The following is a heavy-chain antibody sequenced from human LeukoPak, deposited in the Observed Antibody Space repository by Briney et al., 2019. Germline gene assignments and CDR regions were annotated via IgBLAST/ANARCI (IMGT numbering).Heavy chain of an antibody. V-gene: IGHV5-51*01. CDR3: ASATGYYDSGGYRYYLDY. D-gene: IGHD3-22*01. CDR1: GYNFTSYW. Sequence: GESLKISRKGSGYNFTSYWIGWVRQMPGEGLEWMGIIYPGDSDTRYSPSFQGQVTFSADKSINTAYLQWSSLKASDTAIYYCASATGYYDSGGYRYYLDYWGQGTLVTVSS. CDR2: IYPGDSDT. J-gene: IGHJ4*02.